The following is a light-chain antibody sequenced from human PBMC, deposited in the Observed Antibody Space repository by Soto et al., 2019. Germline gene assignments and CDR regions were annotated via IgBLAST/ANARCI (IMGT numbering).Light chain of an antibody. Sequence: DIQMTQSPSTLSGSVGDRVTITCRASQNIDISLAWFQQRPGQAPKVLIYAASGLASGVPSTFSGSGSGTEFTLTISSLQPDDFATYYCQQYNSYSPLTFGGGTKVDIK. J-gene: IGKJ4*01. CDR3: QQYNSYSPLT. CDR1: QNIDIS. V-gene: IGKV1-5*01. CDR2: AAS.